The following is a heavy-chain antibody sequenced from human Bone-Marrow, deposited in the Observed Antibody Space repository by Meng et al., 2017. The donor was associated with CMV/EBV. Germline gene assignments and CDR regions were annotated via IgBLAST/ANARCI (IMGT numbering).Heavy chain of an antibody. D-gene: IGHD3-3*01. CDR2: IYYSGST. J-gene: IGHJ4*02. V-gene: IGHV4-39*01. Sequence: SETLSLTCTVSGGSISSSSYYWGWIRQSPGKGLEWIGSIYYSGSTYYNPSLKSRVVISVDTSKNQFSLKLSSVTAADTAVYYCARCGPPYYDFWSGYPYYFDYWGQGTLVTVSS. CDR3: ARCGPPYYDFWSGYPYYFDY. CDR1: GGSISSSSYY.